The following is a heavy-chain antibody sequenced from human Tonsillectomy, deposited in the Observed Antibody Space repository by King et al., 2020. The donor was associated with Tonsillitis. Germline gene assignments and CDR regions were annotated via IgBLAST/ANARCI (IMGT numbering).Heavy chain of an antibody. J-gene: IGHJ4*02. CDR2: ISYRGNT. CDR3: AREVDFFDY. V-gene: IGHV4-39*07. Sequence: QLQESGPGLVKPSETLSLTCTVSGVSISGSGFHWGWLRQPPGKGLEWIGSISYRGNTYINPSLRSRLTISLDTSKNQFSLKLSSLTAADTAVYYCAREVDFFDYWGQGTLVPVSS. CDR1: GVSISGSGFH.